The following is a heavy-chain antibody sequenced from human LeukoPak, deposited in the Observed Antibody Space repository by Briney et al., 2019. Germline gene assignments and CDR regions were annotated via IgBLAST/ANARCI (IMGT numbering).Heavy chain of an antibody. D-gene: IGHD5-24*01. Sequence: SETLSLTCNVSGDSLTSHFWSWIRQTPGKGLEWIGYVFHSGTTNCSPSLKSRVTISLDTSKKQFHLRLASVTAADTAVYYCARRMATVTDAFDIWGRGTMVSVSS. CDR1: GDSLTSHF. J-gene: IGHJ3*02. V-gene: IGHV4-59*08. CDR2: VFHSGTT. CDR3: ARRMATVTDAFDI.